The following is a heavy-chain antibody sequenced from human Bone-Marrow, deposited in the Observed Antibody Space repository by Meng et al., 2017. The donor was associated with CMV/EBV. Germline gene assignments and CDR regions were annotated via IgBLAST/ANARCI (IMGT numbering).Heavy chain of an antibody. CDR3: ARMEHRYDF. V-gene: IGHV4-39*07. D-gene: IGHD1/OR15-1a*01. J-gene: IGHJ4*02. CDR2: IRYTGST. CDR1: GGSATFSTVY. Sequence: LTCTVSGGSATFSTVYWGWIRQPHGKGLEWIGRIRYTGSTYSNPSLKSRLTISIDPSKNQLSLMLSSVTAADTAVYYCARMEHRYDFWGQGALVTVSS.